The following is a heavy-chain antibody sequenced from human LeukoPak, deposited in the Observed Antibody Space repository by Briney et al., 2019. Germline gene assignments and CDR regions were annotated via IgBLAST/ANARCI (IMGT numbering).Heavy chain of an antibody. CDR1: GFTFSSYS. J-gene: IGHJ4*02. D-gene: IGHD3-22*01. CDR3: ARGGKYYYDSSGYFLFDY. CDR2: ISSSSSYI. Sequence: PGGSLRLSCAASGFTFSSYSMNWVRQAPGKGLEWVSSISSSSSYIYYADSVKGRFTISRDNAKNSLYLQMNSLRAEDTAVYYCARGGKYYYDSSGYFLFDYWGQGTLVTVSS. V-gene: IGHV3-21*01.